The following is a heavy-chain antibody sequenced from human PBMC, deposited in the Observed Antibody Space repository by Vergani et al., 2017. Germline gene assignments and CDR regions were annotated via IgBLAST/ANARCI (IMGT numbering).Heavy chain of an antibody. CDR2: INHSGDT. CDR1: DSSIMTKPY. Sequence: QVQLQESGPGLVKPSETLTLTCAVSDSSIMTKPYWCWFRQSPGKGLGWVGCINHSGDTHYNSSRKSRVSISIVSSSKFSLSLTSVTAADTAIYYCARHRGSGGFFPSYYFYGMDVWGHGTTGTVSS. CDR3: ARHRGSGGFFPSYYFYGMDV. V-gene: IGHV4-38-2*01. J-gene: IGHJ6*02. D-gene: IGHD3-10*01.